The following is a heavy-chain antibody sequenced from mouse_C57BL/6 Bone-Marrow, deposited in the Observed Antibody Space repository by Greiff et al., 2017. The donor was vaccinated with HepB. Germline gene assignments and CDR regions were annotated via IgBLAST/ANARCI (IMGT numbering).Heavy chain of an antibody. J-gene: IGHJ3*01. CDR2: IDPETGGT. CDR3: TLRGYYGGTFAY. V-gene: IGHV1-15*01. D-gene: IGHD1-1*01. Sequence: QVQLQQSGAELVRPGASVTLSCKASGYTFTDYEMHWVKQTPVHGLEWIGAIDPETGGTAYNQKFKGKAILTADKSSSTAYMGLRSLTSEDSAVYYCTLRGYYGGTFAYWGQGTLVTVSA. CDR1: GYTFTDYE.